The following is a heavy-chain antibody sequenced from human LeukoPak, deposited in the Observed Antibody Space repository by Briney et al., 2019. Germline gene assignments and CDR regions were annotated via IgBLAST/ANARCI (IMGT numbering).Heavy chain of an antibody. D-gene: IGHD3-22*01. CDR1: GFTFSSYG. CDR3: AKDLRYYDSSGYSDY. J-gene: IGHJ4*02. CDR2: ISYDGSNK. V-gene: IGHV3-30*18. Sequence: GGSRRLSCAASGFTFSSYGMHWVRQAPGKGLEWVADISYDGSNKYYADSVKGRFTISRDNSKNTLYLQMNSLRAEDTVVGYCAKDLRYYDSSGYSDYWGQGTLVTVSS.